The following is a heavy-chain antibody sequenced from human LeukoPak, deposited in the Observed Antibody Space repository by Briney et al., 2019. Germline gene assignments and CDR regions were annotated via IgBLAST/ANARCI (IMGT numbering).Heavy chain of an antibody. CDR3: ARLYDILTGSPEVDV. V-gene: IGHV1-18*01. J-gene: IGHJ6*02. CDR1: GYTFTSYG. Sequence: GASVKVSCKASGYTFTSYGISWVRQAPGQGLEWMGWISAYNGNTNYAQKLQGRVTMTTDTSTSTAYMELRSLRSDDTAVYYCARLYDILTGSPEVDVWGQGTTVTVSS. CDR2: ISAYNGNT. D-gene: IGHD3-9*01.